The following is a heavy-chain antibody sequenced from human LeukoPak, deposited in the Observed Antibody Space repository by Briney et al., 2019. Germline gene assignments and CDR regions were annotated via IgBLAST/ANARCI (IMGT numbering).Heavy chain of an antibody. D-gene: IGHD4-23*01. CDR3: AREDGGGYFDS. V-gene: IGHV1-2*02. CDR1: GYTFTDYY. Sequence: ASVKVSCETSGYTFTDYYMDWVRQAPGQGLEWMGWINPNSAGTNYAQKFQGRVTMTRDTSINTVYMELSRLTSDDTAVYYCAREDGGGYFDSWGQGILVTVSS. J-gene: IGHJ4*02. CDR2: INPNSAGT.